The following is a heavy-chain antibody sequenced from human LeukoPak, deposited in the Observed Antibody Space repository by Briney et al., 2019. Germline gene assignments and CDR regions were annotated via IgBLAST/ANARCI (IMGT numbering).Heavy chain of an antibody. J-gene: IGHJ4*02. Sequence: PSQTLSLTCTVSGDSISHYYWSWIRQPPGKGLEWIGYIYYRGSTNYNPSLQSRVTISIDTSKNQFSLNLNSVTAADTAVYYCARDDGGYDYWGQGTLVTVSS. CDR2: IYYRGST. V-gene: IGHV4-59*01. D-gene: IGHD2-15*01. CDR3: ARDDGGYDY. CDR1: GDSISHYY.